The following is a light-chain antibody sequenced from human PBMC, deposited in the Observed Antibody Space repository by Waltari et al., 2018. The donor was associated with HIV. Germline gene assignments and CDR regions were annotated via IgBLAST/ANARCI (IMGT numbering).Light chain of an antibody. CDR1: GSNIRSNY. CDR3: AAWDDTLKVYV. J-gene: IGLJ1*01. Sequence: LAQPPSVSGAPGQRVTISCSGSGSNIRSNYVNWYQQLPVTAPRVLIYNDDQRPSGVPARFSGSKAGTTASLAISGLQSEDEADYYCAAWDDTLKVYVFGTGTKVTVL. V-gene: IGLV1-44*01. CDR2: NDD.